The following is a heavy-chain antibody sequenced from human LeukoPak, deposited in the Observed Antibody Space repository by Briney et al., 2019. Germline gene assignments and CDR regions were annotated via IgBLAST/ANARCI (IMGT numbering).Heavy chain of an antibody. CDR3: AGGTGFIIKD. V-gene: IGHV3-74*01. CDR2: INSDGSTT. Sequence: GGSLRLSCAASGFTFSSYWMHWVRQAPGKGLVWVSRINSDGSTTSDADSVKGRFTISRDNAKNTLYLQMNSLRAEDTAVYYCAGGTGFIIKDWGQGTLVTVSS. CDR1: GFTFSSYW. J-gene: IGHJ4*02. D-gene: IGHD3-9*01.